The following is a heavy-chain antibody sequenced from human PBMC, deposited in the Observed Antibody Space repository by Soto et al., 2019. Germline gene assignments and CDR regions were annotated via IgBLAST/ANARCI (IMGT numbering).Heavy chain of an antibody. V-gene: IGHV4-59*01. CDR1: GDSISRYY. CDR3: ARLKDDVVLVPAARGWFDP. Sequence: QVQLQESGPGLVKPSETLSLTCTVSGDSISRYYWSWIRQPPGKSLEWIGCIYHSEGTNYNPSLKSRVTISLDTSKNQFSLRLTSVTAADTAVYYCARLKDDVVLVPAARGWFDPWGQGTLVTVSS. CDR2: IYHSEGT. J-gene: IGHJ5*02. D-gene: IGHD2-2*01.